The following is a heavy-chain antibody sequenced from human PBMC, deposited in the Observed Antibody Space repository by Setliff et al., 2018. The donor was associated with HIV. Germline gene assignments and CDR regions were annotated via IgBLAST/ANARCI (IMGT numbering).Heavy chain of an antibody. CDR1: GGAFSGYA. CDR3: ARARTDYYDRGRRSHYYIDV. J-gene: IGHJ6*03. CDR2: LIPILGIA. Sequence: GASVKVSCKASGGAFSGYALSWVRQAPGQGLEWMGGLIPILGIAQYAQKFHGRVTISADTSTTTAYLEVSSLRSEDTAVYYCARARTDYYDRGRRSHYYIDVWARGATVTVSS. V-gene: IGHV1-69*10. D-gene: IGHD3-22*01.